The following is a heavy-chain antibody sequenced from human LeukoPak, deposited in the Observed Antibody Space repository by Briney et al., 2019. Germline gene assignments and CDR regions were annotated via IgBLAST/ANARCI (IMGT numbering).Heavy chain of an antibody. CDR2: IYHSGST. Sequence: SQTLSLTCTVSCGSISSGGYYWSWIRQPPGKGLEWIGYIYHSGSTYYNPSLKSRVTISVDRSKNQFSLKLSSVTAADTAVYYCARGQLDYYMDVWGKGTTVTVSS. D-gene: IGHD6-13*01. CDR1: CGSISSGGYY. J-gene: IGHJ6*03. V-gene: IGHV4-30-2*01. CDR3: ARGQLDYYMDV.